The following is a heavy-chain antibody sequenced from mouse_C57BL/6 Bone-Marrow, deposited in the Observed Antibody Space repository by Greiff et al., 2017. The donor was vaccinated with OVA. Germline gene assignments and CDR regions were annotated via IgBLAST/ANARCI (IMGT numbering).Heavy chain of an antibody. V-gene: IGHV5-6*01. D-gene: IGHD1-1*01. CDR1: GFTFSSYG. J-gene: IGHJ4*01. CDR3: AREGLRSDYYAMDY. CDR2: ISSGGSYT. Sequence: EVKLMESGGDLVKPGGSLKLSCAASGFTFSSYGMSWVRQTPDKRLEWVATISSGGSYTYYPDSVKGRFTISRDNAKNTLYLQMSSLKSEDTAMYYCAREGLRSDYYAMDYWGQGTSVTVSS.